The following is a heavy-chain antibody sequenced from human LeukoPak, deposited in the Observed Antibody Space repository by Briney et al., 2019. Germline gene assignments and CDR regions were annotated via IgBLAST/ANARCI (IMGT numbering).Heavy chain of an antibody. CDR2: IYYSRST. J-gene: IGHJ4*02. V-gene: IGHV4-39*01. D-gene: IGHD3-10*01. Sequence: SETLSLTCSVSGGSISSSSYYWGWIRQPPGKGLEWIGSIYYSRSTYYNPSLKSRVTISVDTSKNQFSLKLSSVTAADTAVYYCARHTDSGFGELAFDYWGQGTLVTVSS. CDR3: ARHTDSGFGELAFDY. CDR1: GGSISSSSYY.